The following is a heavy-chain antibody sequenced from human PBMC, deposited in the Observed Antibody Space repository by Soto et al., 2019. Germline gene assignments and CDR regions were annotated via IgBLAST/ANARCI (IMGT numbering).Heavy chain of an antibody. CDR2: IIPIFGTA. V-gene: IGHV1-69*13. J-gene: IGHJ6*02. D-gene: IGHD2-2*01. Sequence: SVKVSCKASGGTVSSYAISWVRQAPGQGLEWMGGIIPIFGTANYAQKFQGRVTITADESTSTAYMELSSLRSEDTAVYYCATSTMIGQAAMWGWIYYGMDVWGQ. CDR3: ATSTMIGQAAMWGWIYYGMDV. CDR1: GGTVSSYA.